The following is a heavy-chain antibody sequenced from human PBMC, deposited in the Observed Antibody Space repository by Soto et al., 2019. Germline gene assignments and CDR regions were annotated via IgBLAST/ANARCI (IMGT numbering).Heavy chain of an antibody. D-gene: IGHD6-19*01. V-gene: IGHV3-33*01. CDR3: ARGVAGSGFDL. J-gene: IGHJ4*02. CDR2: IWYDGSNK. Sequence: PWGCLRLSCVASGFPFNGYGIHCVRQAPGKGLEWVAEIWYDGSNKYYADSVKGRLTISRDNSKNTLYLQMDSLRADDTAVYYCARGVAGSGFDLWGQGTLVTVSS. CDR1: GFPFNGYG.